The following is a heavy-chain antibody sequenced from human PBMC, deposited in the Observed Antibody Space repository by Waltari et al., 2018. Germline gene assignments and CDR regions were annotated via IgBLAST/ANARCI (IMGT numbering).Heavy chain of an antibody. Sequence: QVQLQQWGAGLLKPSETLSLTCDVYGVSFSGDYWIWVRQSPGKGLAWIGEISHYGSTKYNPSLKIRVTISLHTPKNQFSRNLTSVTAADTAVYYCARHLGGSRGMDVWGKGTTVTVSS. CDR2: ISHYGST. V-gene: IGHV4-34*01. CDR1: GVSFSGDY. D-gene: IGHD1-26*01. J-gene: IGHJ6*04. CDR3: ARHLGGSRGMDV.